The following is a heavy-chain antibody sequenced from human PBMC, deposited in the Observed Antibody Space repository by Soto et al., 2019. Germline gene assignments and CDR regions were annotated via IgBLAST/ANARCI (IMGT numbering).Heavy chain of an antibody. CDR2: ISGSGGST. CDR3: AKPSYFLYSSGWTG. V-gene: IGHV3-23*01. D-gene: IGHD6-19*01. Sequence: GGSLRLSCAASGFTFSSYAMSWVRQAPGKGLEWVSAISGSGGSTYYADSVKGRFTISRDNSKNTLYLQMNSLRAEDTAVYYCAKPSYFLYSSGWTGWGQGTLVTVSS. J-gene: IGHJ4*02. CDR1: GFTFSSYA.